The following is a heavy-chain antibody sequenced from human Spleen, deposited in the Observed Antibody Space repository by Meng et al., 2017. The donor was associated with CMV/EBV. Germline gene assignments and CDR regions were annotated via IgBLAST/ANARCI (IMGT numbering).Heavy chain of an antibody. J-gene: IGHJ4*02. V-gene: IGHV2-5*01. CDR2: IYWNEDK. CDR3: AHSLVGATTNAFHY. D-gene: IGHD1-26*01. Sequence: GRTLVKPTQTLKLTCTFTGFSMSTSGVGVGWIRQPPGKALEWLALIYWNEDKRYIPSLKSRLTTTEDTSKNQVVLTMTNMDPVDTATYYCAHSLVGATTNAFHYWGQGTPVTVSS. CDR1: GFSMSTSGVG.